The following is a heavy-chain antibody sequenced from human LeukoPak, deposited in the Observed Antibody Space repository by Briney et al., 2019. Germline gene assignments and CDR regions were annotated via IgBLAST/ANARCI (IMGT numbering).Heavy chain of an antibody. CDR2: ISSSSSYI. CDR1: GFTFSSYS. V-gene: IGHV3-21*01. J-gene: IGHJ3*02. D-gene: IGHD2-8*01. CDR3: ARRSGSIEDIVPSPGAFDI. Sequence: SGGSLRLSCAASGFTFSSYSMNWVRQAPGKGLEWVSSISSSSSYIYYADSVKGRFTISRDNAKKSLFLQMNSLRAEDTAVYYCARRSGSIEDIVPSPGAFDIWGQGTMVTVSS.